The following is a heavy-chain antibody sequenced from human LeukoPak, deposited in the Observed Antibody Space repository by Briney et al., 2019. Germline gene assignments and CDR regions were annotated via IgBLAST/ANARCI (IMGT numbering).Heavy chain of an antibody. J-gene: IGHJ5*02. D-gene: IGHD2-2*01. CDR1: GASISSTNW. Sequence: SETLSLTCALSGASISSTNWWIWVRQPPGKGLEWIGEMHHSARTNYNPSLKSRITISVDKSKNQVFLRLNSVAAADTALYYCARAQEGCSRASCYLEPWGQGTLVTVSS. CDR3: ARAQEGCSRASCYLEP. V-gene: IGHV4-4*02. CDR2: MHHSART.